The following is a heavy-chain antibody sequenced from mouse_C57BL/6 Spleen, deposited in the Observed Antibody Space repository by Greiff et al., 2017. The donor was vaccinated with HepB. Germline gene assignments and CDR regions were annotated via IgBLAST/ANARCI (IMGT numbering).Heavy chain of an antibody. J-gene: IGHJ3*01. D-gene: IGHD1-1*01. V-gene: IGHV5-9-1*02. CDR3: TRVHYYGSSYEAWFAY. CDR2: ISSGGDYI. CDR1: GFTFSSYA. Sequence: EVQGVESGEGLVKPGGSLKLSCAASGFTFSSYAMSWVRQTPEKRLEWVAYISSGGDYIYYADTVKGRFTISRDNARNTLYLQMSSLKSEDTAMYYCTRVHYYGSSYEAWFAYWGQGTLVTVSA.